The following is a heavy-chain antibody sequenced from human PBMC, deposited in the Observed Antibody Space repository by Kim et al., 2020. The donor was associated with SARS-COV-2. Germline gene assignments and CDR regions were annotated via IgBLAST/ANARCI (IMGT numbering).Heavy chain of an antibody. CDR3: ARDRSYGMDG. Sequence: STSYVECVKGRFTISRDNAKNTRYLQMNSLRVEDTAGYYCARDRSYGMDGWGQGTTVTVSS. CDR2: ST. J-gene: IGHJ6*02. V-gene: IGHV3-74*01.